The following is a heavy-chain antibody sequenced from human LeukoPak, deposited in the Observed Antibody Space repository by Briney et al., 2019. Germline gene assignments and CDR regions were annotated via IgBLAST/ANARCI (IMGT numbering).Heavy chain of an antibody. V-gene: IGHV1-18*01. D-gene: IGHD6-13*01. Sequence: ASVQVSCQASGCTFTSYGISWVGQAPAQGVAWMGWISAYNGNNNNARKLQGRVTMTTDTSTSTAYMELRSLRSDDTAVYYCARDSWDLAAAGIGHYYYYYMDVWGKGTPVTVSS. CDR2: ISAYNGNN. CDR3: ARDSWDLAAAGIGHYYYYYMDV. CDR1: GCTFTSYG. J-gene: IGHJ6*03.